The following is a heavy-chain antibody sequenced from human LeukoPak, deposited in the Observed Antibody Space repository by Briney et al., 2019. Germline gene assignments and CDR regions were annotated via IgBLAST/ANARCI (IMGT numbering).Heavy chain of an antibody. V-gene: IGHV3-23*01. J-gene: IGHJ4*02. CDR2: ISNNGGYT. Sequence: PGGSLRLSCAASGFTFSSSAMSWVRQAPGKGLEWVSAISNNGGYTYYADSVQGRFTISRDNSKSTLCLQMNSLRAEDTAVYYCARHNLAVAYPFDYWGQGTVVTVSS. D-gene: IGHD6-19*01. CDR1: GFTFSSSA. CDR3: ARHNLAVAYPFDY.